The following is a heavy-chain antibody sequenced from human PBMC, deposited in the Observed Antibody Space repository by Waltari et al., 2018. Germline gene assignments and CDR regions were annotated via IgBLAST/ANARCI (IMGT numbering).Heavy chain of an antibody. CDR3: AREKGFSSGNLDY. D-gene: IGHD6-19*01. CDR2: IYPGDSDT. V-gene: IGHV5-51*01. J-gene: IGHJ4*02. Sequence: EVQLVQSGAEVKKPGESLKISCKGSGYSFTTYWIGWVRQMPGKGLEWMGFIYPGDSDTRYSPSFQGQVTISVDTSISTAYLQWSTLKASDTAMYFCAREKGFSSGNLDYWGQGTVVTVSS. CDR1: GYSFTTYW.